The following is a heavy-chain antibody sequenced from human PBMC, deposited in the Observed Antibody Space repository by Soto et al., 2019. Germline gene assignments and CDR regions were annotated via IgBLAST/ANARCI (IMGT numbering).Heavy chain of an antibody. J-gene: IGHJ4*02. V-gene: IGHV4-30-4*01. CDR1: GGSVSSGDYY. Sequence: SETLSLTCTVSGGSVSSGDYYWSWIRQPPGKGLEWIGYIYYSGSTYYNPSLKSRVTISVDTSKNQFSLKLSSVTAADTAVYYCARMRQSSSWSHYFDYWGQGTLVTVSS. D-gene: IGHD6-13*01. CDR2: IYYSGST. CDR3: ARMRQSSSWSHYFDY.